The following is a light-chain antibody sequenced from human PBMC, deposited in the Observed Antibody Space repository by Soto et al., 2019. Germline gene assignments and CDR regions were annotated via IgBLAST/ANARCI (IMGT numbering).Light chain of an antibody. J-gene: IGKJ4*01. V-gene: IGKV3-20*01. CDR2: STS. CDR1: QSISSSY. Sequence: EIVLTHSPGTLSLSPWEIATLSCRASQSISSSYLAWYQQKLGQAPRLLIHSTSSRATGIPDRFSGSGSGTDFTLTISRLEPEDFAVYYCQQYNSSPLTFGGGTKVDIK. CDR3: QQYNSSPLT.